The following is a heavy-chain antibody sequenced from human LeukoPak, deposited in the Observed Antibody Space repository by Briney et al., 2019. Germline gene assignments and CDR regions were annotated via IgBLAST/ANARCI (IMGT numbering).Heavy chain of an antibody. V-gene: IGHV1-46*01. CDR3: ARVAYYYDSAGLYLNYFYGMDV. CDR1: GYTFSNYY. J-gene: IGHJ6*02. D-gene: IGHD3-22*01. CDR2: INPSGGST. Sequence: ASVKVSCKASGYTFSNYYMHWVRQAPGQGLEWMGKINPSGGSTSHAQKFQGRVTMTRDTSTRTVYMELSSLRSEDTAVYYCARVAYYYDSAGLYLNYFYGMDVWGQGTTVTVSS.